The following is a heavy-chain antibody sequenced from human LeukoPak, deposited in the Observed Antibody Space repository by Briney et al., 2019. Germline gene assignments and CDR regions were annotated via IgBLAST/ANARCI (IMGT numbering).Heavy chain of an antibody. Sequence: SDTLSLTCTVSGGSLSNSSYYWGCIRQPPGKGLEWIGSIYYSGSTSYNPSLESRVTISIDTSKNQFSLELSSVTAADTAIFYCARLNPDTGRGAFDIWGQGTMVTVSS. CDR3: ARLNPDTGRGAFDI. J-gene: IGHJ3*02. D-gene: IGHD1-1*01. CDR1: GGSLSNSSYY. CDR2: IYYSGST. V-gene: IGHV4-39*07.